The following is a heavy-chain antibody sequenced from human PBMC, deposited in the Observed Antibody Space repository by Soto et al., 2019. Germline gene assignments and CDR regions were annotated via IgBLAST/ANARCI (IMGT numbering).Heavy chain of an antibody. J-gene: IGHJ6*01. CDR2: IWYDGSNK. V-gene: IGHV3-33*01. CDR3: ARGGYCSGGSCYSDHYYYGMDV. D-gene: IGHD2-15*01. Sequence: QVQLVESGGGVVQPGRSLRLSCAASGFTFSSYGMHWVRQAPGKGLEWVAVIWYDGSNKYYADSVKGRFTISRDNSKNTLYLQMNSLRAEDTAVYYCARGGYCSGGSCYSDHYYYGMDVW. CDR1: GFTFSSYG.